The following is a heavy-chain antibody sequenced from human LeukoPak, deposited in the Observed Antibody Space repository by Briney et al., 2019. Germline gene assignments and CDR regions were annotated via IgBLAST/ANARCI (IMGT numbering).Heavy chain of an antibody. Sequence: GGSLRLSCAASGFTFSRYGMQGARRAPGKGLEWVAVISYDGSNKYYADYVKGRFTISRDNSKNRLYLQMTRLRAEDTAVYYCAKDCIGVAGTASMIFDYWGQGTLVTVSS. CDR3: AKDCIGVAGTASMIFDY. J-gene: IGHJ4*02. V-gene: IGHV3-30*18. CDR2: ISYDGSNK. CDR1: GFTFSRYG. D-gene: IGHD6-19*01.